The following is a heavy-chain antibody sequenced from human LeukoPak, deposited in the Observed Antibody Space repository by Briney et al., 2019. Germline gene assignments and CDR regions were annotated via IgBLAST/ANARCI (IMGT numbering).Heavy chain of an antibody. CDR3: AKDYFDSSGYPQTYYYYYMDV. Sequence: KSGGSLRLSCAASGFTFSRYSMNWVRQAPGKGLEWVASISSTSTFIYSADSVKRRFTISRDTAKNSLFLQMNSLGAEDTAIYYCAKDYFDSSGYPQTYYYYYMDVWGKGTTVTVSS. V-gene: IGHV3-21*01. D-gene: IGHD3-22*01. CDR1: GFTFSRYS. J-gene: IGHJ6*03. CDR2: ISSTSTFI.